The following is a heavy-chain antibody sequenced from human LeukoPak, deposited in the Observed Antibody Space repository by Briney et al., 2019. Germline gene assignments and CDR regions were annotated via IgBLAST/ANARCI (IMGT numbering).Heavy chain of an antibody. CDR2: IIPIFGTA. CDR3: ARDCSSTSCYSNRFDY. J-gene: IGHJ4*02. Sequence: GASVRVSCKASGGTFSSYAISWVRQAPGQGLEWMGGIIPIFGTANYAQKFQGRVTITADESTSTAYMELSSLRSEDTAVYYCARDCSSTSCYSNRFDYWGQGTLVTVSS. CDR1: GGTFSSYA. D-gene: IGHD2-2*01. V-gene: IGHV1-69*13.